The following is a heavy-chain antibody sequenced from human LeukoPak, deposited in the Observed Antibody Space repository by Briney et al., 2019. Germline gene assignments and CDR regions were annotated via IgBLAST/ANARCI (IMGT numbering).Heavy chain of an antibody. Sequence: GGPLRLSCAASGFTFSDYYMSWLRQAPGKALEGVSYISSSGSTIYYADSVKGRFTISRDNAKNSLYLQMNSLRAEDTAVYYCVSGYSISWYEFDYWGQGTLVTVSS. V-gene: IGHV3-11*01. CDR2: ISSSGSTI. J-gene: IGHJ4*02. D-gene: IGHD6-13*01. CDR1: GFTFSDYY. CDR3: VSGYSISWYEFDY.